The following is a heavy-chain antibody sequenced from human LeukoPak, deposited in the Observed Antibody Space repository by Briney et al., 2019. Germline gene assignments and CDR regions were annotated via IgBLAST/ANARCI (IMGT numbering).Heavy chain of an antibody. Sequence: PGGSPRLSCAASGFTFSSYGMHWVRQAPGKGLEWVAVIWYDGSNKYYADSVKGRFTISRDNSKNTLYLQMNSLRAEDTAVYYCARDHGTRRYFDYWGQGTLVTVSS. CDR2: IWYDGSNK. J-gene: IGHJ4*02. CDR1: GFTFSSYG. CDR3: ARDHGTRRYFDY. V-gene: IGHV3-33*01. D-gene: IGHD1-7*01.